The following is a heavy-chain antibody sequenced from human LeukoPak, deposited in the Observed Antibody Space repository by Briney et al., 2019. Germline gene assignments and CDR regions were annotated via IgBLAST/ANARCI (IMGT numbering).Heavy chain of an antibody. CDR2: IYYSGNT. Sequence: SETLSLTCTVSGVSISSSNSYWGWIRQPPGKGLEWIGSIYYSGNTYYNASLKSQVSISIDTSKNRFSLRLTSVTAADTAVYYCARDTSPGITGTYWGQGTLVTVSS. CDR1: GVSISSSNSY. V-gene: IGHV4-39*02. J-gene: IGHJ4*02. D-gene: IGHD1-20*01. CDR3: ARDTSPGITGTY.